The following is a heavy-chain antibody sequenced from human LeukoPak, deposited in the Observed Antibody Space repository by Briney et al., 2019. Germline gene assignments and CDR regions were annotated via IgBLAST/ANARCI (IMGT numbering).Heavy chain of an antibody. CDR3: AGTGVTFDY. V-gene: IGHV4-30-2*01. D-gene: IGHD4-23*01. Sequence: SETPSLTCAVSGASVSGGGNSWSWIRQPPGKGLEWIGWFSHTGSTYYNPSLKSRVTISVDRSNNQFSLKLRSMTAADTAVYYCAGTGVTFDYWGQGTLVIVSS. CDR2: FSHTGST. CDR1: GASVSGGGNS. J-gene: IGHJ4*02.